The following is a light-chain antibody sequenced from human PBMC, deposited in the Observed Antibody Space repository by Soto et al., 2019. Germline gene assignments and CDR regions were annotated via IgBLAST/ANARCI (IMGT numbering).Light chain of an antibody. Sequence: QSVLTQPPSASGTPGQRVTISCSGSSSNIGSNTVNWYQHLPGTAPKLLIYIATHRPSGVPDRFSGSKSGTSASLAISGLQSDDEADYYCAAWDDSLNGVVFGGGTKLTVL. CDR3: AAWDDSLNGVV. CDR1: SSNIGSNT. V-gene: IGLV1-44*01. CDR2: IAT. J-gene: IGLJ2*01.